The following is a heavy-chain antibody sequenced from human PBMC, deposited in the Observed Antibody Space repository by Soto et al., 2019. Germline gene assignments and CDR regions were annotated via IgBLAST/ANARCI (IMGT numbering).Heavy chain of an antibody. CDR2: IYYSGST. D-gene: IGHD1-26*01. V-gene: IGHV4-59*08. CDR1: GGSISSYY. CDR3: ARHLKAELDYDAFDI. Sequence: SETLSLTCTVSGGSISSYYWSWIRQPPGKGLEWIGYIYYSGSTNYNPSLKSRVTISVDTSKNQFPLKLSSVTAADTAVYYCARHLKAELDYDAFDIWGQGTMVTVSS. J-gene: IGHJ3*02.